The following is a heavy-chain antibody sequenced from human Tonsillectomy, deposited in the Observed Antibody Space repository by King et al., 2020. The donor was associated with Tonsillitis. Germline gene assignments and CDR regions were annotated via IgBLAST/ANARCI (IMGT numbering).Heavy chain of an antibody. D-gene: IGHD1-26*01. J-gene: IGHJ5*02. Sequence: VQLQESGPGLVKPSETLSLTCTVSGGSISSYYWSWIRQPPGKGLEWIGYIYYSGSTNYNPSLKSRVTISVDTSKNQFSLKLSSVTAADTAVYYCAGDGWRSGSYFGVGPRPDWFDPWGQGTLLTVSS. CDR1: GGSISSYY. V-gene: IGHV4-59*01. CDR3: AGDGWRSGSYFGVGPRPDWFDP. CDR2: IYYSGST.